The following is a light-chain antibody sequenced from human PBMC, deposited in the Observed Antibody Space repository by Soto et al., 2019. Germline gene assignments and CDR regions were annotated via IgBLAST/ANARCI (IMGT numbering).Light chain of an antibody. Sequence: EVLLTQSPCTLSLSRGERAALSCRASERIYSAYLGWYQQKPGHAPSLLIYGTSSRATGIPDRLSGSGSGTDFTPTISSLQSEDFAVYYCQQYNNWPVFGQGTKVDIK. V-gene: IGKV3-20*01. CDR3: QQYNNWPV. CDR1: ERIYSAY. CDR2: GTS. J-gene: IGKJ1*01.